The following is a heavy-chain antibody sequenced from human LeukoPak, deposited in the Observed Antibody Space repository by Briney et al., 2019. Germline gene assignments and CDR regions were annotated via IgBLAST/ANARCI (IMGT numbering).Heavy chain of an antibody. J-gene: IGHJ4*02. D-gene: IGHD6-19*01. Sequence: GGSLRLSCAASGFTFSSYWMSWVRQAPGKGLEWVAIIKQDGSEKYYVDSVKGRFTISRDNAKNSLYLQMNSLRAEDTAVYYCARDHTQQWLVPYYFDYWGQGTLVAVSS. V-gene: IGHV3-7*01. CDR3: ARDHTQQWLVPYYFDY. CDR1: GFTFSSYW. CDR2: IKQDGSEK.